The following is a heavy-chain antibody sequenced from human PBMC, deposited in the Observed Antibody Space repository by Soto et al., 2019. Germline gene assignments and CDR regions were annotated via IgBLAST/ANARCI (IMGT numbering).Heavy chain of an antibody. CDR1: GYTFTSYR. V-gene: IGHV1-18*01. D-gene: IGHD3-9*01. Sequence: QVQLVQSGAEVKNPGASVKVSCEASGYTFTSYRISWVRQAPEQGLEWMGWISAYSGHTNYAQKLQGRVTMTTETCTSTAYMELRSLRSDDTAVYYCARGDLEGRYFDRFDYWGHGSLVTVSS. J-gene: IGHJ4*01. CDR2: ISAYSGHT. CDR3: ARGDLEGRYFDRFDY.